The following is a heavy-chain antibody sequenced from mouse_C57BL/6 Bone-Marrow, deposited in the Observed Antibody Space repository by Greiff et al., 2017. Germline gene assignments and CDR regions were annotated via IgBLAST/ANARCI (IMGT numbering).Heavy chain of an antibody. CDR1: GYTFTSYW. V-gene: IGHV1-72*01. D-gene: IGHD3-1*01. J-gene: IGHJ3*01. Sequence: VQLQQPGAELVKPGASVKLSCKASGYTFTSYWMHWVKQRPGRGLEWIGRIDPNRGGTKYNEKFKGKATVTVDKPSSTAYMPRSSLTSEDSAVYYRAREGDAAGDGFADGGKGALVTVSA. CDR2: IDPNRGGT. CDR3: AREGDAAGDGFAD.